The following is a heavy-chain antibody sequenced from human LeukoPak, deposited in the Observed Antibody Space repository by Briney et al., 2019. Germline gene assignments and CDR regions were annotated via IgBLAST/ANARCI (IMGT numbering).Heavy chain of an antibody. J-gene: IGHJ4*02. V-gene: IGHV3-21*04. D-gene: IGHD6-13*01. Sequence: PGGSLRLSCAASGFTFSSYSMNWVRQAPGKGLEWVSSITSSSSYIHYADSVKGRFTISRDNAKNSLYLQMNSLRAEDTAVYYCARDRRDRDIAALYYFDYWGQGTLVTVSS. CDR3: ARDRRDRDIAALYYFDY. CDR1: GFTFSSYS. CDR2: ITSSSSYI.